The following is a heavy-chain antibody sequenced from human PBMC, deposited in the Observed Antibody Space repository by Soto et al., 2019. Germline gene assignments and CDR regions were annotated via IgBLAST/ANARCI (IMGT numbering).Heavy chain of an antibody. V-gene: IGHV3-23*01. Sequence: PGGSLRLSCAASAFTFSSYAMAWVRQAPGKGLEWVSSIGGSGGDISYADSVKGRFTISRDNSKNTLYLQMDSLRAEDTAIYYCAKKYRGTYPFDYCGQGPLVTVYS. J-gene: IGHJ4*02. CDR1: AFTFSSYA. D-gene: IGHD1-26*01. CDR2: IGGSGGDI. CDR3: AKKYRGTYPFDY.